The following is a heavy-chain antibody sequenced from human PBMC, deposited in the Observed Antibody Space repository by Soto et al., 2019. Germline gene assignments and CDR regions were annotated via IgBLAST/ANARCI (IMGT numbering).Heavy chain of an antibody. CDR1: GESVGRGTNY. CDR2: IFDAATT. V-gene: IGHV4-61*01. J-gene: IGHJ4*02. D-gene: IGHD3-22*01. Sequence: QVQLQESGPGLMKPSGTLSLICSVSGESVGRGTNYWSWVRQAPGRGLEWIGYIFDAATTNYNPSFESRVSISVDTPKNQFSLNLKSVTAADTGVYYCARLVYDTRLNYLYLDSWGQGLLVTLSS. CDR3: ARLVYDTRLNYLYLDS.